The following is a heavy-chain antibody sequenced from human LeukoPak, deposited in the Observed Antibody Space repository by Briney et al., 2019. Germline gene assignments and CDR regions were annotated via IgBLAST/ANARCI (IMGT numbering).Heavy chain of an antibody. J-gene: IGHJ4*02. CDR3: AREDYGEQNFDY. D-gene: IGHD4-17*01. Sequence: PSETLSLTCTVSGGSISSSSYYWSWIRQPPGKGLEWIGEINHSGSTNYNPSLKSRVTISVDTSKNQFSLKLSSVTAADTAVYYCAREDYGEQNFDYWGQGTLVTVSS. V-gene: IGHV4-39*07. CDR1: GGSISSSSYY. CDR2: INHSGST.